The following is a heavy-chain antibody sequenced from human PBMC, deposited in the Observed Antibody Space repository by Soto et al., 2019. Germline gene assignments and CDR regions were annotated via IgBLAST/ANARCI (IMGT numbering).Heavy chain of an antibody. V-gene: IGHV3-48*01. CDR2: ISSSSRTI. J-gene: IGHJ4*02. Sequence: GALRLSCAASGFTFSSYSMNWARQAPGKGLEWISYISSSSRTIYYPDSVKGRFTISRDNAKNSLYLQMNSLRAEDTAVYYCARDKGRSPLDYWGQGTLVTVSS. CDR1: GFTFSSYS. D-gene: IGHD2-15*01. CDR3: ARDKGRSPLDY.